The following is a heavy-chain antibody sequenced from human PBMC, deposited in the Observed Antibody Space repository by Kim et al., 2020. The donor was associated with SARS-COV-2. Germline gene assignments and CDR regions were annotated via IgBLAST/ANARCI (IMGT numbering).Heavy chain of an antibody. CDR3: ASSVRGYSSSWLFDY. J-gene: IGHJ4*02. CDR1: GGSISSCGYY. V-gene: IGHV4-31*03. Sequence: SETLSLTCTVSGGSISSCGYYWSWIRQHPGKGLEWIGYIYYSGSTYYNPSLKSRVTISVDTSKNQFSLKLSSVTAADTAVYYCASSVRGYSSSWLFDYWGQGTLVTVSS. D-gene: IGHD6-13*01. CDR2: IYYSGST.